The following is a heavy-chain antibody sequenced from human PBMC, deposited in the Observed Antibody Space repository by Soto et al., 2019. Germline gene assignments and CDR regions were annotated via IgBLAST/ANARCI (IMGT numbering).Heavy chain of an antibody. D-gene: IGHD2-21*02. J-gene: IGHJ5*02. CDR1: GFTFSDST. Sequence: EVQLVESGGGLVQPGGSLKLSCAASGFTFSDSTMHWVRQASGKGLEWVGRIRNKANSYATAYAASVKGRFTVSRDDSKNTAYLQMNGLNTEDTAVYYCTSSFVVVTAIAASWGQGTLVTVSS. V-gene: IGHV3-73*02. CDR2: IRNKANSYAT. CDR3: TSSFVVVTAIAAS.